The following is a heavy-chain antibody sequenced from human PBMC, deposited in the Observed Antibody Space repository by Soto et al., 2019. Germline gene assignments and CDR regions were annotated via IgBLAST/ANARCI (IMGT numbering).Heavy chain of an antibody. CDR1: GGSISSYY. CDR2: IYYSGST. V-gene: IGHV4-59*01. D-gene: IGHD5-18*01. Sequence: QVQLQESGPGLVKPSETLSLICTVSGGSISSYYWSWIRQPPGKGLEWIGFIYYSGSTNYNPSLTSRVTMSVDTSKNQFSLKLSSVTAADTAVYYCARLRQDTSMKMPFDSWGQGTLVTVSS. CDR3: ARLRQDTSMKMPFDS. J-gene: IGHJ4*02.